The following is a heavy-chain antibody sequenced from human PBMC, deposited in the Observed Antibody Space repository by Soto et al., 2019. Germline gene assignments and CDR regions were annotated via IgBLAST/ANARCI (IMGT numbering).Heavy chain of an antibody. D-gene: IGHD1-1*01. Sequence: PSESLSLAGTVSVGSSSSYYWSWIRQPPGKGLEWIGYIYYSGSTNYNPSLKSRVTISVDTSKNQFSLKLSSVTAADTAVYYCARVRLNWNEYYFDYWGQGTLVTVSS. CDR3: ARVRLNWNEYYFDY. CDR1: VGSSSSYY. V-gene: IGHV4-59*01. CDR2: IYYSGST. J-gene: IGHJ4*02.